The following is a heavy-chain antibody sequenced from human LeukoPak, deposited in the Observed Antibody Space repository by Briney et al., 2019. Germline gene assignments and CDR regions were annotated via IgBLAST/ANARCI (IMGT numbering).Heavy chain of an antibody. V-gene: IGHV1-8*01. D-gene: IGHD6-13*01. Sequence: GASVKASCKASGYTFTSYDINWVRQATGQGLEWMGWMNPNSGNTGYAQKFQGRVTMTRNTSISTAYMELSSLRSEDTAVYYCATWGHSSSWYTKYYYYYMDVWGKGTTVTISS. CDR1: GYTFTSYD. CDR2: MNPNSGNT. CDR3: ATWGHSSSWYTKYYYYYMDV. J-gene: IGHJ6*03.